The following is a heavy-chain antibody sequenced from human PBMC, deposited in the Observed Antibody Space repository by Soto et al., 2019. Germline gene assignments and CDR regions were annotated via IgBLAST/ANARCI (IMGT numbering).Heavy chain of an antibody. CDR3: ARQRLLRLKPDFDI. CDR2: MYYSGSS. V-gene: IGHV4-39*01. D-gene: IGHD2-21*02. Sequence: TLSLTCAVSGGSTSDKSYFWGWVRQSPGKGLEWIGSMYYSGSSYYNPSLKSRVAISVDTSKNQFSLKLRSVTAADTAVYFCARQRLLRLKPDFDIWGQGTLVTVSS. J-gene: IGHJ4*02. CDR1: GGSTSDKSYF.